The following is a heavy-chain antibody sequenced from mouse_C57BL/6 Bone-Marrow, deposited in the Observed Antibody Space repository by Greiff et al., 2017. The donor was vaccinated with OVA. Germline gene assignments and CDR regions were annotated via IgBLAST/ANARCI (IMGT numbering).Heavy chain of an antibody. Sequence: VQLQQSGAELARPGASVKLSCKASGYTFTSDGISWVKQRTGQGLEWIGEIYPRSGNTEYNAKFQGKATLTADTSSSTAYIDLRSLTSEDSAVYSCAREYYSGRSFYYWGQGTTLTVSS. J-gene: IGHJ2*01. V-gene: IGHV1-81*01. D-gene: IGHD1-1*01. CDR1: GYTFTSDG. CDR2: IYPRSGNT. CDR3: AREYYSGRSFYY.